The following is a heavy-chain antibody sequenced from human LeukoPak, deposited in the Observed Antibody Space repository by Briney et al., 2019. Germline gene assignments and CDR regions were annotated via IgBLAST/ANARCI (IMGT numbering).Heavy chain of an antibody. CDR2: INYDSGGT. J-gene: IGHJ4*02. CDR3: ARVPTYYYGSGSYYNLDY. D-gene: IGHD3-10*01. Sequence: GSVKVSCKTSGYTFSDYYVHWVRQAPGQGFERMGWINYDSGGTNYAQKFQGRVTMTRDTSISTAYMELSRLRSDDTAVYYCARVPTYYYGSGSYYNLDYWGQGTLVTVSS. V-gene: IGHV1-2*02. CDR1: GYTFSDYY.